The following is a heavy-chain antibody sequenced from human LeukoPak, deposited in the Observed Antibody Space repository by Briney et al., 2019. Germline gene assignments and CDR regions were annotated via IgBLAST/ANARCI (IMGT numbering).Heavy chain of an antibody. CDR3: TRGAGWLIDY. V-gene: IGHV4-59*01. Sequence: SETLSLTCSVSSSSINNFYWTWIRQPPGKGLEWIGYFHNSGTSTYNPSLKSRATISADTSKNQFSLKLNSLTTADTAVYYCTRGAGWLIDYWGQGILVTVSS. CDR2: FHNSGTS. J-gene: IGHJ4*02. CDR1: SSSINNFY. D-gene: IGHD3-16*01.